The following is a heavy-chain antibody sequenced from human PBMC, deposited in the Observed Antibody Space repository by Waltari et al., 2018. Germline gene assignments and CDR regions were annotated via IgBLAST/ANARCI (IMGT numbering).Heavy chain of an antibody. CDR3: VREYDSGGAGY. V-gene: IGHV3-48*04. CDR2: ISPSSSTI. CDR1: GFPFRSYG. J-gene: IGHJ4*02. D-gene: IGHD3-22*01. Sequence: EVWLVESGGGLVQPGGSRRLSCRSSGFPFRSYGMNWVRQAPGKGLEWVSYISPSSSTITYADSMKGRFTISRDNAKNSLYLQMNSLRADDTAVYYCVREYDSGGAGYWGQGTLVTVSS.